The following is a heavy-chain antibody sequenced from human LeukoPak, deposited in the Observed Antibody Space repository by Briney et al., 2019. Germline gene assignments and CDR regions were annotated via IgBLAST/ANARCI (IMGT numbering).Heavy chain of an antibody. V-gene: IGHV3-30*18. CDR3: AKEKLPSGYSFLTDY. J-gene: IGHJ4*02. CDR2: ISYDGPNK. CDR1: GFTVSSNY. D-gene: IGHD5-18*01. Sequence: GSLRLACAASGFTVSSNYMSWVRQAPGKGLEWVAVISYDGPNKYYADSVKGRFTISRDDSKSTLYLQMNSLRPEDTAVYYCAKEKLPSGYSFLTDYWGQGTLVTVSS.